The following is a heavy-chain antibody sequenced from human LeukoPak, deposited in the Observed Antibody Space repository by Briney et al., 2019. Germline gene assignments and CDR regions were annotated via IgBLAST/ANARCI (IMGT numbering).Heavy chain of an antibody. J-gene: IGHJ5*02. CDR1: GYTFTSYG. Sequence: ASVNVSCKASGYTFTSYGISWVRQAPGQGLEWMGWISAYNGNTNYAQKLRGRVTMTTDTSTSTAYMELRSLRSDDTAVYYCARDPLTISGYWFDPWGQGTLVTVSS. D-gene: IGHD3-9*01. CDR2: ISAYNGNT. CDR3: ARDPLTISGYWFDP. V-gene: IGHV1-18*04.